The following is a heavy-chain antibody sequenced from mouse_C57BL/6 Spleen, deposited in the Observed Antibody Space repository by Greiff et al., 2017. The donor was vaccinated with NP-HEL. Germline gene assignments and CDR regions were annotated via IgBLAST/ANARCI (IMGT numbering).Heavy chain of an antibody. CDR2: FYPGSGSI. CDR1: GYTFTEYT. D-gene: IGHD4-1*01. Sequence: QVQLQQSGAKLVKPGASVKLSCKASGYTFTEYTIHWVKQRSGQGLEWIGWFYPGSGSIKYNEKFKDKATLTADKSSSTVYMELSRLTSEDSAVYFCARHEEGANWDGSKARDYWGQGTSVTVSS. V-gene: IGHV1-62-2*01. J-gene: IGHJ4*01. CDR3: ARHEEGANWDGSKARDY.